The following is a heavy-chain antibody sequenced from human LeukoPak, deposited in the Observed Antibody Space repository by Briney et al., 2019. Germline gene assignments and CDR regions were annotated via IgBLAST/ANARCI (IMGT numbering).Heavy chain of an antibody. V-gene: IGHV1-69*04. CDR1: EGTFSSYA. J-gene: IGHJ6*02. CDR3: ARDAPLRFLEWLLGAVYYYYGMDV. D-gene: IGHD3-3*01. CDR2: IIPILGIA. Sequence: SVKVSCKASEGTFSSYAISWVRQAPGQGLEWMGRIIPILGIANYAQKFQGRVTITADKSTSTAYMELSSLRSEDTAVYYCARDAPLRFLEWLLGAVYYYYGMDVWGQGTTVTVSS.